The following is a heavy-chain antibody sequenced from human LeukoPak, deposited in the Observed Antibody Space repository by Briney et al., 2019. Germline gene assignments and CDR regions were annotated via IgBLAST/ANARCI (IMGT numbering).Heavy chain of an antibody. Sequence: PGGSLRLSCAASGFTFSSYGMHWVRQAPGKGLEWVAFIRYDGSNKYYADSVKGRFTISRDNSKNTLYLQMNSLRAEDTAVYYCAKDPIAAAGTGYWGQGTLVTVSS. D-gene: IGHD6-13*01. CDR1: GFTFSSYG. CDR2: IRYDGSNK. V-gene: IGHV3-30*02. CDR3: AKDPIAAAGTGY. J-gene: IGHJ4*02.